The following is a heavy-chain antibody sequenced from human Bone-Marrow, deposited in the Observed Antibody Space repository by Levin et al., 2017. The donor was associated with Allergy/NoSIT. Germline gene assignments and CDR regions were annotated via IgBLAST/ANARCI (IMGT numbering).Heavy chain of an antibody. V-gene: IGHV3-53*01. CDR1: GFTVSNNY. CDR3: TGGPAGVRS. Sequence: PGGSLRLSCAASGFTVSNNYMSWVRQAPGKGLEWVSLIYSRGGTNYADSVKGRFTISRDRSKNTLYLQMNSLRAADTAVYYCTGGPAGVRSWGQGTLVTVSS. J-gene: IGHJ1*01. D-gene: IGHD3-16*01. CDR2: IYSRGGT.